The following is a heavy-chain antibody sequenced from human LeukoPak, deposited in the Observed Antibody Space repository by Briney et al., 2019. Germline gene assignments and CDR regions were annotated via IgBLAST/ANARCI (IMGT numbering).Heavy chain of an antibody. CDR3: ARGDFTYDSSGFDY. V-gene: IGHV3-48*04. J-gene: IGHJ4*02. CDR2: ISSSSSTI. Sequence: GGSLRLSCAASGFTFSSYAMSWVRQAPGKGLEWVSYISSSSSTIYYADSVKGRFTISRDNAKNSLYLQMNSLRAEDTAVYYCARGDFTYDSSGFDYWGQGTLVTVSS. CDR1: GFTFSSYA. D-gene: IGHD3-22*01.